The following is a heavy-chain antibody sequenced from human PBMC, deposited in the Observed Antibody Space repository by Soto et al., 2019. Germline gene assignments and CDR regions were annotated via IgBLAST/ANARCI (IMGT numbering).Heavy chain of an antibody. CDR1: GFTFSNAW. J-gene: IGHJ4*02. Sequence: GGSLKLSCAASGFTFSNAWMSWVRQAPGKGLEWVGRIKSKTDGGTTDYAAPVKGRFTISRDDSKNTLYLQMNSLKTEDTAVYYCTTDIAATPADYWGQGTLVTVSS. CDR3: TTDIAATPADY. CDR2: IKSKTDGGTT. V-gene: IGHV3-15*01. D-gene: IGHD2-15*01.